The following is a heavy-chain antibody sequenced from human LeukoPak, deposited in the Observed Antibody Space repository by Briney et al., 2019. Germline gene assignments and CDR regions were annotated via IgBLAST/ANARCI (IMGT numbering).Heavy chain of an antibody. CDR1: GDSISIGSYY. V-gene: IGHV4-61*01. D-gene: IGHD3-10*01. CDR2: FYYGGST. J-gene: IGHJ4*02. CDR3: ASGSYYGSGSWGLGY. Sequence: SETLSLTCTVSGDSISIGSYYWTWIRQPPGKGLEWIGYFYYGGSTRYNPSLRSRVTISADTSKNQFSLNLRSVTAADTAVYYCASGSYYGSGSWGLGYWGQGTLVTVSS.